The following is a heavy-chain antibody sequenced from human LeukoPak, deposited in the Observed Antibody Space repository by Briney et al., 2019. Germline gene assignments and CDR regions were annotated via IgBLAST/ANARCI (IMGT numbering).Heavy chain of an antibody. CDR2: ISSSSYI. CDR1: GFTFSSYS. CDR3: ARDLYRIVVVPHYFDY. Sequence: GGSLRLSCAASGFTFSSYSMNWVPQAPGKGLEWVSSISSSSYIYYADSVKGRFTISRDNAKNSLYLQMSSLRAEDTAVYYCARDLYRIVVVPHYFDYWGQGTLVTVSS. D-gene: IGHD3-22*01. J-gene: IGHJ4*02. V-gene: IGHV3-21*01.